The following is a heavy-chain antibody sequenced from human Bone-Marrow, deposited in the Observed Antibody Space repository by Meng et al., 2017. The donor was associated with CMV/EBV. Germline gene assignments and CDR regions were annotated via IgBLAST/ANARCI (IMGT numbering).Heavy chain of an antibody. CDR3: ARLSSNYYYSSGRNWFDP. Sequence: SVKVSCKASGGTFSSYTISWVRQAPGQGLEWMGRIIPILGIANYAQKFQGRVTITADKSTSTAYMELSSLRSEDTAVYYCARLSSNYYYSSGRNWFDPWGQGTLVTVSS. V-gene: IGHV1-69*02. CDR1: GGTFSSYT. D-gene: IGHD3-22*01. J-gene: IGHJ5*02. CDR2: IIPILGIA.